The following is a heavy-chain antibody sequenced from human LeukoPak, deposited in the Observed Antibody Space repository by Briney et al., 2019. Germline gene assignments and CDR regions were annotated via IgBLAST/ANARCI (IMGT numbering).Heavy chain of an antibody. CDR3: AKAYYDSSGLRDGFDY. D-gene: IGHD3-22*01. CDR1: GFTFDDYA. Sequence: GRSLRLSCAASGFTFDDYAMHWVRQAPGKGLEWVSGISWNSGSIGYADSLKGRFTISRDNAKNSLYLQMNSLRAEDTALYYCAKAYYDSSGLRDGFDYWGQGTLVTVSS. V-gene: IGHV3-9*01. CDR2: ISWNSGSI. J-gene: IGHJ4*02.